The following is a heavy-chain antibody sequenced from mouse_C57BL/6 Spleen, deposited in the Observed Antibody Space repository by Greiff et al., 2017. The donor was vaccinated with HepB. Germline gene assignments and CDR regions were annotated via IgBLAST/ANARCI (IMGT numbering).Heavy chain of an antibody. CDR1: GYTFTSYW. V-gene: IGHV1-64*01. CDR3: AREEGYGSPPWFAY. Sequence: QVQLKESGAELVKPGASVKLSCKASGYTFTSYWMHWVKQRPGQGLEWIGMIHPNSGSTNYNEKFKSKATLTVDKSSSTAYMQLSSLTSEDSAVYYCAREEGYGSPPWFAYWGQGTLVTVSA. J-gene: IGHJ3*01. D-gene: IGHD1-1*01. CDR2: IHPNSGST.